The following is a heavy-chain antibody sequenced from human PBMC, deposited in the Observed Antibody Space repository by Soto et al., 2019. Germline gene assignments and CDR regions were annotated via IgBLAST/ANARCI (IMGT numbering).Heavy chain of an antibody. V-gene: IGHV1-69*01. J-gene: IGHJ6*02. CDR3: ARSQGSSTSLEIYYYYYYGMDV. CDR1: GGTFGSYA. CDR2: IIPITGTA. D-gene: IGHD2-2*01. Sequence: QVQLVQSGAEVKKPGSSVKVSCKASGGTFGSYAISWVRQAPGQGPEWMGGIIPITGTANYAQKFQGRVTITADESTSTASTQLSSLRSEDTAVYYCARSQGSSTSLEIYYYYYYGMDVWGQGPTVTVSS.